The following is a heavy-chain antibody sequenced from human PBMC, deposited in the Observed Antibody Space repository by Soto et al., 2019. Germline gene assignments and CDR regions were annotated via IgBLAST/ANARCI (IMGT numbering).Heavy chain of an antibody. CDR1: GGSIRSGGYY. CDR3: ARYLLSGSYPSAFDI. J-gene: IGHJ3*02. CDR2: IYYSGST. V-gene: IGHV4-31*03. D-gene: IGHD1-26*01. Sequence: KPSETLSLTCSVSGGSIRSGGYYWSWIRQHPGRGLEWIGYIYYSGSTYHNPSLRSRVSISVDTSKNQFSLKLTSVTAADTAVYYCARYLLSGSYPSAFDIWGQGTMVTVSS.